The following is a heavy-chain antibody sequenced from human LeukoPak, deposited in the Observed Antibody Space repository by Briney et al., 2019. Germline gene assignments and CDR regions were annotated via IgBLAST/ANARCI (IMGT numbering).Heavy chain of an antibody. CDR3: AKDPEWEWEQQGSAFDI. D-gene: IGHD1-26*01. J-gene: IGHJ3*02. Sequence: GSLRLSCAASGFTFSSYAMSWVRQAPGKGLEWVSAISGSGGSTYYADSVKGRFTISRDNSKNTLYLQMNSLRAEDTAVYYCAKDPEWEWEQQGSAFDIWGQGTMVTVSS. V-gene: IGHV3-23*01. CDR2: ISGSGGST. CDR1: GFTFSSYA.